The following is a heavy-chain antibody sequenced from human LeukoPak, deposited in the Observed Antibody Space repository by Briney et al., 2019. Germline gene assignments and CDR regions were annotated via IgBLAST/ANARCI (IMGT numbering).Heavy chain of an antibody. CDR1: GFTFSSYW. J-gene: IGHJ4*02. CDR3: ARDLTVRCSGGSCYSAFDY. Sequence: PGGSLRLSCAASGFTFSSYWMSWVRQAPGKGLELVANIKQDGSEKYYVDSVKGRFTISRDNAKNSLYLQMNSLRAEDTAVYYCARDLTVRCSGGSCYSAFDYWGQGTLVTVSS. D-gene: IGHD2-15*01. V-gene: IGHV3-7*01. CDR2: IKQDGSEK.